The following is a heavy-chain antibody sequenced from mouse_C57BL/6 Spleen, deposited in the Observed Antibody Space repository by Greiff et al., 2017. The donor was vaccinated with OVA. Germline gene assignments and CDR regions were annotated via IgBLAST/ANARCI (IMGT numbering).Heavy chain of an antibody. CDR1: GYSFTDYN. Sequence: EVKLMESGPELVKPGASVKISCKASGYSFTDYNMNWVKQSNGKSLEWIGVINPNYGTTSYNQKFKGKATLTVDQSSSTAYMQLNSLTSEDSAVYYCAREGDTRRYFDYWGQGTTLTVSS. V-gene: IGHV1-39*01. J-gene: IGHJ2*01. CDR3: AREGDTRRYFDY. D-gene: IGHD1-1*01. CDR2: INPNYGTT.